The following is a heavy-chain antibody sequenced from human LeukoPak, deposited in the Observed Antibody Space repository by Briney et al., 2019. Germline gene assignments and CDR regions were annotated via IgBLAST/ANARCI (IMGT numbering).Heavy chain of an antibody. CDR1: GFTFSSYW. V-gene: IGHV3-7*03. CDR2: INHNGNVN. D-gene: IGHD3-16*01. CDR3: ARGGGLDV. Sequence: GGSLRLSCAASGFTFSSYWMNWARQAPGKGLEWVASINHNGNVNYYVDSVKGRFTISRDNAKDSLYLQMSNLRAEDTAVYFCARGGGLDVWGQGATVTVSS. J-gene: IGHJ6*02.